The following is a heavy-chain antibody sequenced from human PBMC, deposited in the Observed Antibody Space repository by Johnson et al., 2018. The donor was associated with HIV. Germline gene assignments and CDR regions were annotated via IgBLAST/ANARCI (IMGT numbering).Heavy chain of an antibody. CDR1: GFTFSDYY. D-gene: IGHD2-21*02. J-gene: IGHJ3*01. V-gene: IGHV3-15*01. CDR2: IKSESDGGST. Sequence: VQLVESGGGLVKPGGSLRLSCAASGFTFSDYYMSWIRQAPGKGLEWVGRIKSESDGGSTDHAAPVKGRFTISRDDSKNTLDLQMHSLKTEDTAVYYCTTDPNYGVTVDLWGPGTLVTVSS. CDR3: TTDPNYGVTVDL.